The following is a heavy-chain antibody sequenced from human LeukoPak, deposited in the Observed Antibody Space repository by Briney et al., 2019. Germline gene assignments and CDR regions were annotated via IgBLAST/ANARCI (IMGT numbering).Heavy chain of an antibody. J-gene: IGHJ4*02. CDR3: ARALATMVRGAMNY. CDR1: GYTFTGYY. D-gene: IGHD3-10*01. V-gene: IGHV1-2*02. CDR2: INPNSGGT. Sequence: ASVKVSCKASGYTFTGYYMHWVRQAPGQGLEWNGWINPNSGGTNYAQKFQGRVTMTRDTSISTAYMELSRLRSDDTAVYYCARALATMVRGAMNYWGQGTLVTVSS.